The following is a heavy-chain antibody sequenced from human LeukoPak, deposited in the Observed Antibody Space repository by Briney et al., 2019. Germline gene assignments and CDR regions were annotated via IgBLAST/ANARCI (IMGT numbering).Heavy chain of an antibody. V-gene: IGHV3-23*01. J-gene: IGHJ4*02. Sequence: PGGSLRLSCTASGFTFSDHAMSWVRQAPGKGLEWVSALSGGGGGKTSYADSVKGRFAISRDNAKNSLYLQMNSLRAEDTAVYYCARDREQWLFYSDYWGQGTLVTVSS. CDR1: GFTFSDHA. CDR3: ARDREQWLFYSDY. CDR2: LSGGGGGKT. D-gene: IGHD6-19*01.